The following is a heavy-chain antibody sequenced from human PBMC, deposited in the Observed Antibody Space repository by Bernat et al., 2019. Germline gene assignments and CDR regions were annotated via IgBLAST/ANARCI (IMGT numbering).Heavy chain of an antibody. CDR2: ISYDGSNK. CDR1: GFTFSSYA. Sequence: VQLVESGGGVVQPGRSLRLSCAASGFTFSSYAMHWVRQAPGKGLEWVAVISYDGSNKYYADSVKGRFTISRDNSKNTLYLQMNSLRAEDTAVYYCARGREYSSSSGGDYWGQGTLVTVSS. D-gene: IGHD6-6*01. CDR3: ARGREYSSSSGGDY. J-gene: IGHJ4*02. V-gene: IGHV3-30-3*01.